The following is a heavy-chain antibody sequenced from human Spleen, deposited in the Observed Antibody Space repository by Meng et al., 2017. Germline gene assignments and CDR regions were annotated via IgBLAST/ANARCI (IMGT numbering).Heavy chain of an antibody. CDR1: GFTFHDYA. V-gene: IGHV3-9*01. CDR2: ISWNSGRV. D-gene: IGHD3-10*01. J-gene: IGHJ4*02. Sequence: SLKISCAASGFTFHDYAMHWVRQAPGKGLEWVSGISWNSGRVAYADSVKGRFTISRDNAKNSLYLQMNSLRVEDTAVYYCARRLMWFEEATTTDSWGQGTLVTVSS. CDR3: ARRLMWFEEATTTDS.